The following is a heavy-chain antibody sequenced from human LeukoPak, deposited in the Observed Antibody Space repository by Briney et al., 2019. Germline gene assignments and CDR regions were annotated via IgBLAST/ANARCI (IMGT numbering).Heavy chain of an antibody. CDR1: GFTFSSHW. D-gene: IGHD3-9*01. Sequence: VGSLRLSCAASGFTFSSHWMHWVRQAPGKGLVWVSRINSDGSRINYADSVKGRFTISREHAKNTLYLQMNSLRGDDTAVYYCARANLYYDILTGYYPAHNDYWGQGTLVTVSS. CDR3: ARANLYYDILTGYYPAHNDY. J-gene: IGHJ4*02. V-gene: IGHV3-74*01. CDR2: INSDGSRI.